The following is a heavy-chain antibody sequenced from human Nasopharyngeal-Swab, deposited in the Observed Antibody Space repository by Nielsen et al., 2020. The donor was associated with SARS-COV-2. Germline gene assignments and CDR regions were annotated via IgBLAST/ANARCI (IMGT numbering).Heavy chain of an antibody. CDR1: GGSFSGYH. Sequence: GSLRLSCAVYGGSFSGYHWSWIRQPPGKGLEWIGKINHSGSTKYNPSLKSRVTISVDTSKNQFSLKLSSVTAADTAVYYCARVFPPRVIVGVTELDYWGQGTLVTVSS. CDR2: INHSGST. J-gene: IGHJ4*02. V-gene: IGHV4-34*01. CDR3: ARVFPPRVIVGVTELDY. D-gene: IGHD1-26*01.